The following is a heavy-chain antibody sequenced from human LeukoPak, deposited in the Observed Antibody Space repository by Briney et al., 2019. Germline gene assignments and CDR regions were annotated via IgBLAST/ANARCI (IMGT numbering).Heavy chain of an antibody. CDR1: GYTFTGYY. CDR2: INPNSGGT. V-gene: IGHV1-2*02. J-gene: IGHJ5*02. Sequence: GASVKVSCKASGYTFTGYYMHWVRQAPGQGLEWMGWINPNSGGTNYAQKFQGRVTMTRDTSISTAYMELSRLRSDDTAVYYCARSGSGGSCYSPICWFDPWGQGTLVTVSS. CDR3: ARSGSGGSCYSPICWFDP. D-gene: IGHD2-15*01.